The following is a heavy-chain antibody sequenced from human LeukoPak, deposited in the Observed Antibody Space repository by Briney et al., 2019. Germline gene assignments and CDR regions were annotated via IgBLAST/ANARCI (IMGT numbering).Heavy chain of an antibody. V-gene: IGHV3-30*04. CDR3: ARDTGFGVVINPTYGMDV. CDR2: ISYDGSNK. CDR1: GFTFSSYA. J-gene: IGHJ6*02. Sequence: PGGSLRLSCAASGFTFSSYAMHWVRQAPGKGLEWVAVISYDGSNKYYADSVKGRFTISRDNSKNTLYLRMNSLRAEDTAVYYCARDTGFGVVINPTYGMDVWGQGTTVTVSS. D-gene: IGHD3-3*01.